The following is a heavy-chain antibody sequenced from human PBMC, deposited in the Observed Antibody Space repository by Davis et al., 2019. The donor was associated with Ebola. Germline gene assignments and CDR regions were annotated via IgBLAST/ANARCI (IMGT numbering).Heavy chain of an antibody. CDR3: ASGDGRGYSYDMDV. CDR1: GFTFISYG. CDR2: IRHDGSDE. D-gene: IGHD3/OR15-3a*01. J-gene: IGHJ6*02. Sequence: GESLKISCAASGFTFISYGMHWVRQAPGKGLEWVAFIRHDGSDEYYGDSVQGRFTISRDNAKNSLFLQMNSLRAEDTALYYCASGDGRGYSYDMDVWGQGTTVTVSS. V-gene: IGHV3-30*02.